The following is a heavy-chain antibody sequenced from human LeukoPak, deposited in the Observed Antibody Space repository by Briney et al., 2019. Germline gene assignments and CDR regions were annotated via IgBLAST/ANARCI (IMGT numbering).Heavy chain of an antibody. Sequence: PGGSLRLSCAASGFTFSSYGMHWVRQAPGKGLEWVAFIQFDGSNKYSADSVKGRFTISRDNSKNTLYLQMNSLRPEDTAVYYCVKEVNYYVDYWGQGTLVTVSS. J-gene: IGHJ4*02. CDR2: IQFDGSNK. CDR3: VKEVNYYVDY. CDR1: GFTFSSYG. D-gene: IGHD3-10*01. V-gene: IGHV3-30*02.